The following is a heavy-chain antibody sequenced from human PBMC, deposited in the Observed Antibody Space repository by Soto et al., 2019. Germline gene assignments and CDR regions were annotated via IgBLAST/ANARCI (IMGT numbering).Heavy chain of an antibody. V-gene: IGHV5-10-1*01. D-gene: IGHD3-16*01. CDR2: IDPSDSYT. Sequence: GESLKISCKGSGYSFTSYWISWVRQMPGKGLEWMGRIDPSDSYTNYSPSFQGHVTISADKSISTAYLQWCSLKASDTAMYYCARHDYYYYGMDVWGQGTTLIVSS. CDR3: ARHDYYYYGMDV. J-gene: IGHJ6*02. CDR1: GYSFTSYW.